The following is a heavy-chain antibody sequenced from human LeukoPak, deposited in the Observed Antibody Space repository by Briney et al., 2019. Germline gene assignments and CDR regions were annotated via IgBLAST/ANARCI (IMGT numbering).Heavy chain of an antibody. V-gene: IGHV1-69*06. CDR3: ARDCSGGSCYLDY. J-gene: IGHJ4*02. CDR1: GGTFSSYA. Sequence: GASVKVSCKASGGTFSSYAISWVRQAPGQGLEWMGGIIPIFGTANYAQKFQGRVTITADKSTSTAYMELSSLRSEDTAVYYCARDCSGGSCYLDYWGQGTLVTVSS. CDR2: IIPIFGTA. D-gene: IGHD2-15*01.